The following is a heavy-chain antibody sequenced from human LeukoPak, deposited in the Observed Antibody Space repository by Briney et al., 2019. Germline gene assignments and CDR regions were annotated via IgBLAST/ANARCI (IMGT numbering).Heavy chain of an antibody. CDR2: ISSSSSYI. V-gene: IGHV3-21*01. D-gene: IGHD3-22*01. J-gene: IGHJ6*03. Sequence: GGSLRLSCAASGFTFSSYSMNWVRQAPGKGLEWVSSISSSSSYIYYADSVKGRFTISRGNAKNSLYLQMNSLRAEDTAVYYCARVHYYDSSGYSPYYYYMDVWGKGTTVTVSS. CDR1: GFTFSSYS. CDR3: ARVHYYDSSGYSPYYYYMDV.